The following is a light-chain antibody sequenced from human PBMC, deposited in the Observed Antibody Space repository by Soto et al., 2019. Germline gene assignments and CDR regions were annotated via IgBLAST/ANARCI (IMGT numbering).Light chain of an antibody. CDR1: SSNIGAKT. CDR2: FNN. Sequence: QSVLTQPPSASGTPGQGVTISCSGGSSNIGAKTVNWYQQVPGTAPKLLIYFNNQRPSGVPDRFPGSKSGTSASLAISGLQSEDEADYYCAAWDDSLSGVVFGGGTKLTVL. CDR3: AAWDDSLSGVV. J-gene: IGLJ3*02. V-gene: IGLV1-44*01.